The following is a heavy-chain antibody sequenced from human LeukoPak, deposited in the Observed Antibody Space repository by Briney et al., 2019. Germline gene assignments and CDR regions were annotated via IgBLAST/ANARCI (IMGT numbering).Heavy chain of an antibody. CDR3: ARDVYDSGRGAFDI. CDR1: GFTFSDYY. D-gene: IGHD3-10*01. CDR2: ISSSGSTI. J-gene: IGHJ3*02. V-gene: IGHV3-11*04. Sequence: PGGSLRLSCAASGFTFSDYYVSWIRQAPGKGLEWVSYISSSGSTIYYADSVKGRFTISRDNAKNSLYLQMDSLRAEDTAVYYCARDVYDSGRGAFDILGQGTMVTVSS.